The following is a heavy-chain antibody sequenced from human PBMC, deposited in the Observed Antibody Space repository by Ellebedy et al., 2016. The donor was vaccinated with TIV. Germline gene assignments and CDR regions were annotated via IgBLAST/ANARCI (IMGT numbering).Heavy chain of an antibody. CDR1: GFTFGNYV. CDR2: ISASGDST. J-gene: IGHJ3*01. CDR3: ARSDAGDFWGGYYPDDAFDF. D-gene: IGHD3-3*01. Sequence: GGSLRLXCAASGFTFGNYVMSWVRQAPGKGLEWVSGISASGDSTYYADSVKGRFTISRDNFKKTLYLQMNSLRPEDTAVYFCARSDAGDFWGGYYPDDAFDFWGQGTMVTVSS. V-gene: IGHV3-23*01.